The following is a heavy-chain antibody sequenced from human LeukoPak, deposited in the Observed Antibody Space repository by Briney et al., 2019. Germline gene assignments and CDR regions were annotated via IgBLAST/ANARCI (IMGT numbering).Heavy chain of an antibody. D-gene: IGHD1/OR15-1a*01. Sequence: GGSLRLSCAASGFTFGSFWMSWVRQAPGRGLQWVASMKGDGSLIYYVDSVEGRFTISRDNARNSLYLQMNSLRVEDTAVYYCARLLGGATTYDYWGQGALVTVSS. CDR3: ARLLGGATTYDY. V-gene: IGHV3-7*01. J-gene: IGHJ4*02. CDR1: GFTFGSFW. CDR2: MKGDGSLI.